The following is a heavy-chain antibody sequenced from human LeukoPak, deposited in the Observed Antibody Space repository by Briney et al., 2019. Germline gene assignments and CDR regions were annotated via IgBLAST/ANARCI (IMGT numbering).Heavy chain of an antibody. CDR2: IRSTGSII. V-gene: IGHV3-48*03. Sequence: GGSLRLSCVASGFTFSSYEMNWVRQAPGKGLEWVSYIRSTGSIIFYADSVKGRFTISRDNAKNSLYLQMNSLRAEDTALYYCARVNDYGGNDDAFDIWGQGTMGTVSS. J-gene: IGHJ3*02. CDR1: GFTFSSYE. CDR3: ARVNDYGGNDDAFDI. D-gene: IGHD4-23*01.